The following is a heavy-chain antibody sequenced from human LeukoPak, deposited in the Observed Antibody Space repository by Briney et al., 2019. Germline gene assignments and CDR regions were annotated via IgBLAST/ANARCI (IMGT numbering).Heavy chain of an antibody. CDR2: TYYRSKWFN. D-gene: IGHD7-27*01. J-gene: IGHJ3*02. CDR3: ARRSNWGNVFGI. CDR1: GDSVSSNSAA. Sequence: SQTLSLTCAISGDSVSSNSAAWNWIRQSPSRGLEWLGRTYYRSKWFNDYAVSVQSRITINPDTSKNQFSLQLNSVAPEDTAVYYCARRSNWGNVFGIWGQGTMVTVSS. V-gene: IGHV6-1*01.